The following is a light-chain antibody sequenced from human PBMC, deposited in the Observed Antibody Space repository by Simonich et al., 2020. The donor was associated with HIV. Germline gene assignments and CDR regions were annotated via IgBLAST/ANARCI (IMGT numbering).Light chain of an antibody. CDR3: QQYGSSPFT. Sequence: EIVLTQSPATLSLSPGERATLSCRASQSVSSNFLAWYQQKPGLAPRLLIYGASSRATGIPDRFSGSGSVTDFTLTISRLEPEDFAVYYCQQYGSSPFTFGQGTNLEIK. CDR1: QSVSSNF. J-gene: IGKJ2*01. V-gene: IGKV3D-20*01. CDR2: GAS.